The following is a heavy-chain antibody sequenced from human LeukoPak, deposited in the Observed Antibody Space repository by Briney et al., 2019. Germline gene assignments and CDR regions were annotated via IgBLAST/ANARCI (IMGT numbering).Heavy chain of an antibody. CDR3: ARGRTWSEWFGEFLTA. CDR2: MNPNSGNT. CDR1: GYTFTSYD. V-gene: IGHV1-8*01. J-gene: IGHJ5*02. D-gene: IGHD3-10*01. Sequence: GASVKVSCKASGYTFTSYDINWVRQATGQGLEWMGWMNPNSGNTGYAQKFQGRVTTTRNTSISTAYMELSSLRSEDTAVYYCARGRTWSEWFGEFLTAWGQGTLVTVSS.